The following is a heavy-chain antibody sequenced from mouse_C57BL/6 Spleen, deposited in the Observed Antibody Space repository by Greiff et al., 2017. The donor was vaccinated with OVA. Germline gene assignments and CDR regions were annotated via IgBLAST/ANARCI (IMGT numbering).Heavy chain of an antibody. J-gene: IGHJ2*01. CDR3: ARDGRLRGFDY. Sequence: EVKLVESGGGLVQSGRSLRLSCATSGFTFSDFYMEWVRQAPGKGLEWIAASRNKANDYTTEYSASVKGRFIVSRDTSQSILYLQMNALRAEDTAIYYCARDGRLRGFDYWGQGITLTVSS. CDR1: GFTFSDFY. CDR2: SRNKANDYTT. V-gene: IGHV7-1*01. D-gene: IGHD2-4*01.